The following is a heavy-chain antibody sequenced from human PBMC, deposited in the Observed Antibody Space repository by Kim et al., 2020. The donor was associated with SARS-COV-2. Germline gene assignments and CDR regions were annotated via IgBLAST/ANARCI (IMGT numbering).Heavy chain of an antibody. CDR3: ARELEQRLVVNALGS. CDR1: GYTFTNHY. V-gene: IGHV1-46*01. D-gene: IGHD6-13*01. Sequence: ASVKVSCKASGYTFTNHYIHWVRQAPGQGPEWLGIFNPSGRHPTYAQKFQDRVTMTSDMSTSTAYMELNSLTFEDTAVYYCARELEQRLVVNALGSWGERTLVTVSS. J-gene: IGHJ3*01. CDR2: FNPSGRHP.